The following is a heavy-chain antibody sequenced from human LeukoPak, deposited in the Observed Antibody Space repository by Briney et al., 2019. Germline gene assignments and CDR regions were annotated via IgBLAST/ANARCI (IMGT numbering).Heavy chain of an antibody. Sequence: GGSLRLSCAASGFTFSSYAMHWVRQAPGKGLEWVAVISYDGSNKYYADSVKGRFTISRDNSKNTLYLQMNSLRAEDTAVYYCARSDVLLWFGELSPFDYWGQGTLVTVSS. D-gene: IGHD3-10*01. CDR3: ARSDVLLWFGELSPFDY. V-gene: IGHV3-30*04. J-gene: IGHJ4*02. CDR2: ISYDGSNK. CDR1: GFTFSSYA.